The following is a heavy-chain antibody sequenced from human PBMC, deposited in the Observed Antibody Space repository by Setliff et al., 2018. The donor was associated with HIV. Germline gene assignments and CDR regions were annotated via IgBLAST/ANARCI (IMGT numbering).Heavy chain of an antibody. CDR2: IHTSGST. Sequence: SETLSLTCTVSGGSISSGTYYWSWIRQPAGKGLEWIGRIHTSGSTNYNPSLKSRVSISVDASKNHFSLKLSSVTAADTAVYYCARDNAYYYGSGSHRYYAMDVWCRGTTVTVSS. CDR1: GGSISSGTYY. V-gene: IGHV4-61*02. D-gene: IGHD3-10*01. J-gene: IGHJ6*02. CDR3: ARDNAYYYGSGSHRYYAMDV.